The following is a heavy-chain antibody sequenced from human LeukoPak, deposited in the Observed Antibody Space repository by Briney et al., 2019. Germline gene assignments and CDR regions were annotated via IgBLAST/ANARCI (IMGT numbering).Heavy chain of an antibody. CDR2: ICANGIST. V-gene: IGHV3-23*01. D-gene: IGHD6-25*01. Sequence: GGSLRLSCAASGFTFSSCSMSWVRQAPGKGLEWILAICANGISTYYADSVRGRFTISRDNSKNTLFLQMNSLRTDDTAVYYCAKGSASARPYYFDYWGQGALVTVSS. CDR1: GFTFSSCS. J-gene: IGHJ4*02. CDR3: AKGSASARPYYFDY.